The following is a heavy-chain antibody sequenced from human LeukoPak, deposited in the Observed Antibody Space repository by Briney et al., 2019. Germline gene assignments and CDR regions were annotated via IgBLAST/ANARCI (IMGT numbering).Heavy chain of an antibody. Sequence: SEPLSLTCTVSGGSISSDSWSWIRQPPGKGLEWIGYIFYSGSTNYNPSLKSRVTISVDTSKNQFSLKLSSVTAADTAVYYCARDRGSSWSSTDAFDIWGQGTMVTVSS. D-gene: IGHD6-13*01. V-gene: IGHV4-59*01. CDR2: IFYSGST. CDR3: ARDRGSSWSSTDAFDI. J-gene: IGHJ3*02. CDR1: GGSISSDS.